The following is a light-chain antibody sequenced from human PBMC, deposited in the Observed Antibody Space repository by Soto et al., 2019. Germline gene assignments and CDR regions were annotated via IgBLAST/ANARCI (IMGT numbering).Light chain of an antibody. J-gene: IGKJ1*01. V-gene: IGKV1-5*03. CDR3: QQYSGYPRT. CDR2: LAS. CDR1: QSISIY. Sequence: DIPMTQSPSTLSASVGDRVTITCRASQSISIYLAWYQQKPGTAPKLLIFLASRLETGVPSRFSGGGSGTEFTLSISSLQPDDFATYYCQQYSGYPRTFGQGTNVEIK.